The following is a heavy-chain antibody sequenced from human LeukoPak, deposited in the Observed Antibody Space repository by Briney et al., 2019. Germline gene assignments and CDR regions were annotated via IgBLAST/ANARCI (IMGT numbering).Heavy chain of an antibody. CDR3: ARGGDSSSWYTGGNWFDP. CDR2: IISIFGTA. J-gene: IGHJ5*02. V-gene: IGHV1-69*05. Sequence: ASVKVSCKASGGTFSSYAISWVRQAPGQGLEWMGGIISIFGTANYAQKFQGRVTITTDESTSTAYMELSSLRSEDTAVYYCARGGDSSSWYTGGNWFDPWGQGTLVTVSS. CDR1: GGTFSSYA. D-gene: IGHD6-13*01.